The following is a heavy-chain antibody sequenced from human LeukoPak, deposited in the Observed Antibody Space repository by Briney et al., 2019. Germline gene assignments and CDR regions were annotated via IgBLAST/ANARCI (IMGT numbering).Heavy chain of an antibody. D-gene: IGHD2-2*01. Sequence: GGSLRLSCAASGFTFSNAWMSWVRQAPGKGLEWVGRIKSKTDGGTTDYAAPVKGRFTISRDDSKNTLYLQMNSLKTEDTAVYYCTTRYCSSTSCEGPWGQGTLVTVSS. J-gene: IGHJ5*02. V-gene: IGHV3-15*01. CDR1: GFTFSNAW. CDR3: TTRYCSSTSCEGP. CDR2: IKSKTDGGTT.